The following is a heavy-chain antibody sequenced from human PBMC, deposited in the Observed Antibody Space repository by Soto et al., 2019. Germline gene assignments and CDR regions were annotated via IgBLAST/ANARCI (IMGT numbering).Heavy chain of an antibody. D-gene: IGHD3-22*01. CDR1: GYTFTTYG. V-gene: IGHV1-69*13. J-gene: IGHJ5*02. Sequence: ASVKVSCKTSGYTFTTYGISWVRQAPGQGLEWMGGIIPIFGTANYAQKFQGRVTITADESTSTAYMELSSLRSEDTAVYYCARGGITMIVENWFDPWGQGTLVTVSS. CDR2: IIPIFGTA. CDR3: ARGGITMIVENWFDP.